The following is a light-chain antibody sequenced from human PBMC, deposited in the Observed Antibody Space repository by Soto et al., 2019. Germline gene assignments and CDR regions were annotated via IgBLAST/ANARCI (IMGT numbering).Light chain of an antibody. Sequence: EIVLTQSPATLSLSPGERAILSCRASQSVGTYLAWYQQKPGQAPRLLIYDASNRATGIPARFGGSGSGTDFTLTINXXXPXDFAVYYCQQRSNWPGTFGPGTKVDIK. CDR1: QSVGTY. CDR2: DAS. J-gene: IGKJ3*01. V-gene: IGKV3-11*01. CDR3: QQRSNWPGT.